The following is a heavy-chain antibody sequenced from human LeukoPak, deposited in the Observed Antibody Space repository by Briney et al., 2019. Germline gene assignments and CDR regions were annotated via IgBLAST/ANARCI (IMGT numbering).Heavy chain of an antibody. D-gene: IGHD3-22*01. CDR1: GDSMSSFY. CDR3: AREWTSGDGSGYPYYFDY. Sequence: SETLSLTCTVSGDSMSSFYWGWIRQPAGKGLQWIGRIYTSGVTNYNPSLKSRVTMSVDTSSHQFSLKLNSVTAADTAVYYCAREWTSGDGSGYPYYFDYWGPGTLITVSS. V-gene: IGHV4-4*07. J-gene: IGHJ4*02. CDR2: IYTSGVT.